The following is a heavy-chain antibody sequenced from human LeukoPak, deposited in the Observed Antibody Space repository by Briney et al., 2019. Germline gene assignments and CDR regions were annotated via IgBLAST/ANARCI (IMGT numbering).Heavy chain of an antibody. CDR2: IYNSGST. D-gene: IGHD3-9*01. Sequence: SETLSLTCTVSGGSTSRHYWSWIRQPPGKELEWIGCIYNSGSTRYNPSLTSRVTISEDTSKNRFSLRLNSVTAADTAVYFCARASAGAIFYYGMDVWGQGTTVTVSS. CDR3: ARASAGAIFYYGMDV. V-gene: IGHV4-59*11. J-gene: IGHJ6*02. CDR1: GGSTSRHY.